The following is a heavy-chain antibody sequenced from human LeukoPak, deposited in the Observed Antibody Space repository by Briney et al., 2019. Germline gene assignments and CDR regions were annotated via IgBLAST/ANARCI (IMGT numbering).Heavy chain of an antibody. J-gene: IGHJ4*02. CDR2: IYYSGST. CDR1: GGSISSSSYY. D-gene: IGHD3-9*01. Sequence: SETLSLTCTVSGGSISSSSYYWGWIRQPPGKGLEWIGSIYYSGSTYYNPSLKSRVTISVDTSKNQFSLKLSSVTAADTAVYYCARATFVGYDILTGYYKPPYFDYWGQGTLVTVPS. V-gene: IGHV4-39*07. CDR3: ARATFVGYDILTGYYKPPYFDY.